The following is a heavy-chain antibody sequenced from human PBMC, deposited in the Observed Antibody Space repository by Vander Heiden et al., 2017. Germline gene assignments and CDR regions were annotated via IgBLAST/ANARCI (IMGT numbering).Heavy chain of an antibody. CDR1: GGSFSGYY. J-gene: IGHJ4*02. V-gene: IGHV4-34*01. CDR2: INHSGST. Sequence: QMQLQQWGAGLLKPSETLSLTCAVYGGSFSGYYWSWIRQPPGKGLEWIGEINHSGSTNYNPSLKSRVTISVDTSKNQFSLKLSSVTAADTAVYYCARGGGGGYFDYWGQGTLVTVSS. D-gene: IGHD3-10*01. CDR3: ARGGGGGYFDY.